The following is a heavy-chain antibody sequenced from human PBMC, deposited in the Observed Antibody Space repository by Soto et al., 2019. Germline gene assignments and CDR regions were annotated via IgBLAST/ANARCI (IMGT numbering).Heavy chain of an antibody. CDR2: IYYSGST. D-gene: IGHD4-17*01. V-gene: IGHV4-59*01. CDR1: GGSTSSYY. Sequence: SETLSLTCSVSGGSTSSYYWSWIRQPPGKGLEWIGYIYYSGSTDYSPSLKSRVTMSIDTSQNQVSLKLTSVTTADTAVYYCARAYGDYVFDFWGQGTLVTVSS. J-gene: IGHJ4*02. CDR3: ARAYGDYVFDF.